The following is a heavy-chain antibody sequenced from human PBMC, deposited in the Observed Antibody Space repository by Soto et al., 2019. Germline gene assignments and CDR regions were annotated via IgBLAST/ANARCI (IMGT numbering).Heavy chain of an antibody. J-gene: IGHJ6*02. D-gene: IGHD2-15*01. CDR1: GYTFISQG. V-gene: IGHV1-18*01. CDR3: SRVSPSIVVVPDYGMDV. Sequence: QVQLVQSGVEVKKPGASVKVSCKASGYTFISQGISWVRQAPGQGLEWMGWISGKNGNTNYAQKLQGRVTLTTDTSTSTAYMELRSLRSDDTAVYYCSRVSPSIVVVPDYGMDVWGQGTTVTVSS. CDR2: ISGKNGNT.